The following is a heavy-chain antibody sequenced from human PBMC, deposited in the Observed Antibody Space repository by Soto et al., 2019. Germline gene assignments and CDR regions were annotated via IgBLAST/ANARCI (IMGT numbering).Heavy chain of an antibody. CDR2: INSDGSST. V-gene: IGHV3-74*01. CDR3: ARDGPVAQGDDWFDP. J-gene: IGHJ5*02. Sequence: PGGSLRLSCAASGFTFSSYWMHWVRQAPGKGLVWVSRINSDGSSTSYADSVKGRFTISRDNAKNTLYLQMNSLRAEDTAVYYCARDGPVAQGDDWFDPWAQGTLVTVSS. D-gene: IGHD3-16*01. CDR1: GFTFSSYW.